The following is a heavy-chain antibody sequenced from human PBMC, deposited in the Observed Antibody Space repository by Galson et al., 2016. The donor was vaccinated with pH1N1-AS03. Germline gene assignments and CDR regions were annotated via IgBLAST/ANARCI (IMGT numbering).Heavy chain of an antibody. J-gene: IGHJ3*02. Sequence: PALVKPTQTLTLTCTFSGFSLSTSGMCVGWIRQPPGKALEWLARIDWDDDKYYSPSLKTRLTLSKDTSKNQVVLTMTNMDPVDTATYYCARMRDYGDLRDAFDIWGQGTMVTVSA. V-gene: IGHV2-70*11. CDR1: GFSLSTSGMC. CDR2: IDWDDDK. CDR3: ARMRDYGDLRDAFDI. D-gene: IGHD4-17*01.